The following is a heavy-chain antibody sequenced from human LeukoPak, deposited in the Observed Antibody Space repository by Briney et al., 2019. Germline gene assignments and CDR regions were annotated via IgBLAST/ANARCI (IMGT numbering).Heavy chain of an antibody. J-gene: IGHJ4*02. Sequence: GGSLRLSCAASGFTFSSYSMNWVRQAPGKGLEWVSAISSGGATRNYADSVKGRFTISRDNSQNTLYLQMNSLGADDTAVYYCAKRVSGSSWEHQTIDYWGQGTLVTVSS. D-gene: IGHD6-13*01. V-gene: IGHV3-23*01. CDR3: AKRVSGSSWEHQTIDY. CDR2: ISSGGATR. CDR1: GFTFSSYS.